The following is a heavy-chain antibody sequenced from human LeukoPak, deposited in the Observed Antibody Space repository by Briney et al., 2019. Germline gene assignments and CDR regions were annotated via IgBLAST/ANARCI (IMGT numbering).Heavy chain of an antibody. D-gene: IGHD3-22*01. CDR1: GGTFSSYA. V-gene: IGHV1-69*05. CDR2: IIPIFGTA. J-gene: IGHJ6*03. Sequence: GSSVKVSCKASGGTFSSYAISWVRQAPGQGLEWMGGIIPIFGTANYAQKFQGRVTITTDESTSTAYMELSSLRSEDTAVYYCARGLYYDSSGYYPYYYYYYMDVWGKGTTVTVSS. CDR3: ARGLYYDSSGYYPYYYYYYMDV.